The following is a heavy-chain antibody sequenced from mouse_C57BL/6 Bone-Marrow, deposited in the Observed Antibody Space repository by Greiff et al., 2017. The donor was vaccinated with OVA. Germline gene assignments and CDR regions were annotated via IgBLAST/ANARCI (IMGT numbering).Heavy chain of an antibody. J-gene: IGHJ1*03. CDR2: IYSSGTI. Sequence: VQLQQSGPGLVKPSQTVFLTCTVTGISITTGNYRWSWIRQFPGNKLEWIGYIYSSGTITYTPSLTSRTTIPRDTPKNQFFQEMNSLTAEDTATYYCARDPHYYGSSYFDVWGTGTTVTVSS. D-gene: IGHD1-1*01. CDR1: GISITTGNYR. V-gene: IGHV3-5*01. CDR3: ARDPHYYGSSYFDV.